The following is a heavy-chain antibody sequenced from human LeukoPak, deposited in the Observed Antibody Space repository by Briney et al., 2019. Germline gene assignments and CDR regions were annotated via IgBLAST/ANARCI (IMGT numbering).Heavy chain of an antibody. D-gene: IGHD3-22*01. CDR2: FDPEDGET. V-gene: IGHV1-24*01. Sequence: ASVKVSCKVSGYTLTDLSMHWVRQAPGKGLEWMGGFDPEDGETIYAQKFQGRVTMTEDTSTNTAYMELSSLRSEDTAVYYCATDRRAYDRSGYYYFIFDYWGQGTLVTVSS. J-gene: IGHJ4*02. CDR1: GYTLTDLS. CDR3: ATDRRAYDRSGYYYFIFDY.